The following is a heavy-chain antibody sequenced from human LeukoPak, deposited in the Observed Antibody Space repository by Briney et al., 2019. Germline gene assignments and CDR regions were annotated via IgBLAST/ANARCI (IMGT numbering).Heavy chain of an antibody. Sequence: SETLSLTCAVYGGSFSGYYWSWIRQPPGKGLEWIGEINHSGSTNYNPSLKSRVTISVDTSRNQFSLKLSSVTAADTAVYYCARGRGGTMVRGVIRVYFDYWGQGTLVTVSS. V-gene: IGHV4-34*01. J-gene: IGHJ4*02. CDR3: ARGRGGTMVRGVIRVYFDY. CDR2: INHSGST. D-gene: IGHD3-10*01. CDR1: GGSFSGYY.